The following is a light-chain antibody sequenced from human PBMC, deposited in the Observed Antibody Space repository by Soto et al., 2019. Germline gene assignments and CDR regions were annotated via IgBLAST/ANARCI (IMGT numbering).Light chain of an antibody. V-gene: IGKV1-39*01. CDR3: QQSYSTLWT. J-gene: IGKJ1*01. CDR1: QSISSY. CDR2: AAS. Sequence: DSQMTQSPSSLSASVGDRVTISCRPSQSISSYVYWYQQKPRTAPKLLICAASSLQGGVPSRFSGSGAGTDFTLTISSLQAEDFATYCCQQSYSTLWTFGQGTKVDIK.